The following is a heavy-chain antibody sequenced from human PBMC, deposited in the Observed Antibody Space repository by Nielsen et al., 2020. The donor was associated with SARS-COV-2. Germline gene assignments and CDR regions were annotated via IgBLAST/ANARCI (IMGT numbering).Heavy chain of an antibody. J-gene: IGHJ5*02. D-gene: IGHD6-13*01. CDR3: ATGAAAGTQNWFDP. V-gene: IGHV1-24*01. CDR2: FDPEDGET. CDR1: GYTLTELS. Sequence: ASVKVFCKVSGYTLTELSMHWGRQAPGKGLEWMGGFDPEDGETIYAQKFQGRVTMTEDTSTDTAYMELSSLRSEDTAVYYCATGAAAGTQNWFDPWGQGTLVTVSS.